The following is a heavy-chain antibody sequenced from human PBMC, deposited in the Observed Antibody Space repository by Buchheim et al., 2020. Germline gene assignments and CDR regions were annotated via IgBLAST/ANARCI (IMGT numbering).Heavy chain of an antibody. D-gene: IGHD5-24*01. CDR3: ATQRRDGYNFWDY. Sequence: QLQLQESGPGLVKPSETLSLTCSVSGDSITSSSHYWGWIRQPPGKGLEWIGNILYNGNTYSSPSLRSRVAVIADKSKDQFSLMLNSVTAADTAVYYCATQRRDGYNFWDYWGQGIL. CDR2: ILYNGNT. J-gene: IGHJ4*02. V-gene: IGHV4-39*01. CDR1: GDSITSSSHY.